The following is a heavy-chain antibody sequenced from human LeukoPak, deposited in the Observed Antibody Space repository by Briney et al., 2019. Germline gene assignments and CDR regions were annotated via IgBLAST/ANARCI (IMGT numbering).Heavy chain of an antibody. V-gene: IGHV3-48*01. CDR1: GFTFSSYS. J-gene: IGHJ6*03. D-gene: IGHD3-3*01. CDR3: ARDVNSRITIFGVVISGYMDV. CDR2: ISSSSSTI. Sequence: PGGSLRLSCAASGFTFSSYSMNWVRQAPGKGLEGVSYISSSSSTIYYADSVKGRFTISRDNAKNSLYLQMNSLRAEDTAVYYCARDVNSRITIFGVVISGYMDVWGKGTTVTVSS.